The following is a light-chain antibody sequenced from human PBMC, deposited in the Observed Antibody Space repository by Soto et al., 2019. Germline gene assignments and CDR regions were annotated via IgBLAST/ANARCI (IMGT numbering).Light chain of an antibody. V-gene: IGKV3-15*01. Sequence: EIVMTQSPATLSVSPGERATLSCRASQSVSSNLAWYQQKPGQAPRLLIYRASTRATGIPARFSGSGSGTEFTLTISSLQSEDFAVYYCQQNNNWPPWTFGQGTKVEIK. CDR2: RAS. CDR3: QQNNNWPPWT. CDR1: QSVSSN. J-gene: IGKJ1*01.